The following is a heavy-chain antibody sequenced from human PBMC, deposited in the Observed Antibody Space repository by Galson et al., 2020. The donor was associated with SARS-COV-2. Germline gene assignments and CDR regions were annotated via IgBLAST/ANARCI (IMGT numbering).Heavy chain of an antibody. D-gene: IGHD4-17*01. CDR3: ARLHYGEYAPEAFDI. J-gene: IGHJ3*02. CDR1: GTSISSASYS. Sequence: SETLSLTCAVSGTSISSASYSWYLLRQPPGKGLECIGYISHSGGTYYNPSLKSRVTISGDRSKNQFSLRLSSVTAADTAVYYCARLHYGEYAPEAFDIWGPGTRVTVAS. V-gene: IGHV4-30-2*01. CDR2: ISHSGGT.